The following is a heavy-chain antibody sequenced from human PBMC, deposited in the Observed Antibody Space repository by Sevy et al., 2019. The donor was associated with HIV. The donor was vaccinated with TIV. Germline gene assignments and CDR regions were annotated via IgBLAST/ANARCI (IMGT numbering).Heavy chain of an antibody. D-gene: IGHD3-22*01. J-gene: IGHJ4*02. V-gene: IGHV3-30*18. Sequence: GGSLRLSCEASGFTFSSYGIHWVRQAPGKGLEWVAVISYDGSKEYYGDSVKGRFTISRDNSKNTVSLQMNSLRAEDTAVYYGAEDIIQGGYYYDRRGYFGFDYWGQGTLVTVSS. CDR2: ISYDGSKE. CDR3: AEDIIQGGYYYDRRGYFGFDY. CDR1: GFTFSSYG.